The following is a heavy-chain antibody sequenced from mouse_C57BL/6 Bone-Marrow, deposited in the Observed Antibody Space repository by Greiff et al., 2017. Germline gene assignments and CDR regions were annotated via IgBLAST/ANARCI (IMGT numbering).Heavy chain of an antibody. CDR1: GFTFSSYA. CDR3: TREHYYYGSSYCWYFDV. D-gene: IGHD1-1*01. CDR2: ISSGGDYI. V-gene: IGHV5-9-1*02. J-gene: IGHJ1*03. Sequence: EVQVVESGEGLVKPGGSLKLSCAASGFTFSSYAMSWVRQTPEKRLEWVAYISSGGDYIYYADTVKGRFTISRDNARNTLYLQMSSLKSEDTAMYYCTREHYYYGSSYCWYFDVWGTGTTVTVSS.